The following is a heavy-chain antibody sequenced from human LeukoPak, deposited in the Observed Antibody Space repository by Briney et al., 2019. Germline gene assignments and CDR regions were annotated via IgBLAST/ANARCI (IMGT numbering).Heavy chain of an antibody. V-gene: IGHV3-21*01. J-gene: IGHJ3*02. CDR1: GFTFSSYS. CDR2: ITSRGGYR. D-gene: IGHD3-10*01. CDR3: AREGAGSFDDAFDI. Sequence: PGGSLRLSCAASGFTFSSYSMNWVRQAPGKGLEWVSSITSRGGYRFYADSVKGRFTISRDNAKNSLSLQMNSLRAEDTAVYYCAREGAGSFDDAFDIWGQGTMVTVSS.